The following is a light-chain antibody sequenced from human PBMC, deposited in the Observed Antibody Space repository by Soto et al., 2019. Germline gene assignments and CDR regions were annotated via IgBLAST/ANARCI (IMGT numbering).Light chain of an antibody. V-gene: IGLV2-23*01. CDR2: EGS. CDR1: SSDVGSYNL. Sequence: LTQPASVSGSPGQSITISCTGTSSDVGSYNLVSWYQQRPGKAPKLMIYEGSKRPSGVSNRFSGSKSGNTASLTISGLQAEDEADYYCCSYAGSSTPYVSGTGTKVTVL. CDR3: CSYAGSSTPYV. J-gene: IGLJ1*01.